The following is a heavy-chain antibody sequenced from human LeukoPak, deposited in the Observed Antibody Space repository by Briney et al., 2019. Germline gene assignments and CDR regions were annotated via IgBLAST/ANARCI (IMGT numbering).Heavy chain of an antibody. D-gene: IGHD2-2*01. V-gene: IGHV1-2*02. CDR1: GYTFTGYY. J-gene: IGHJ4*02. CDR2: INPNSGGT. Sequence: ASVKVSCKASGYTFTGYYMHWVRQAPGQGLEWMGWINPNSGGTNYAQKFQGRVTMTRDTSISTAYMELSRLRSDDTAVYYCASESPRYCSSTSCFSVLFDYWDQGTLVTVSS. CDR3: ASESPRYCSSTSCFSVLFDY.